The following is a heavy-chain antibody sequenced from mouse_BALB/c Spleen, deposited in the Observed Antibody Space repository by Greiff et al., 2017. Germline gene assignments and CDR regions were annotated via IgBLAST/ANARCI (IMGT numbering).Heavy chain of an antibody. D-gene: IGHD1-2*01. J-gene: IGHJ2*01. Sequence: EVMLVESGGGLVKPGGSLKLSCAASGFTFSSYDMSWVRQTPEKRLEWVASISSGGSTYYPDSVKGRFTISRDNARNILYLQMSSLRSEDTAMYYCARGITRFDYWGQGTTLTVSS. CDR3: ARGITRFDY. V-gene: IGHV5-6-5*01. CDR2: ISSGGST. CDR1: GFTFSSYD.